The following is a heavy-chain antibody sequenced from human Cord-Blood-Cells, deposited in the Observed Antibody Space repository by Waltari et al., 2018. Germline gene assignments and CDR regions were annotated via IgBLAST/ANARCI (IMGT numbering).Heavy chain of an antibody. J-gene: IGHJ3*02. Sequence: QVQLHQWGAALLKPSETLSLTCAVYGGSFSGYYWSWIRQPPGKGLGWIGEINLSGSTNYNPSLKSRVTISVDTSKSQFSLKLSSVTVAETAVYYCAATVMSTFGGVPLHAFDIWGQGTMVTVSS. V-gene: IGHV4-34*01. CDR3: AATVMSTFGGVPLHAFDI. CDR2: INLSGST. D-gene: IGHD3-16*01. CDR1: GGSFSGYY.